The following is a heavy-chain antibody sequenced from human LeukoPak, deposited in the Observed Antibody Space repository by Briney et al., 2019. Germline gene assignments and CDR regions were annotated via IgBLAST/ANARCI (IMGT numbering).Heavy chain of an antibody. D-gene: IGHD3-9*01. V-gene: IGHV3-48*01. Sequence: PGGSLRLSCAASGFTFSSYSMNWVRQAPGKGLEWVSYISSSSSTIYYADSVKGRFTISRDNAKNSLYLQMNSLRAEDTAVYYCARDGPYYDILTGFAIRAFDIWGQGTMVTVSS. CDR1: GFTFSSYS. J-gene: IGHJ3*02. CDR2: ISSSSSTI. CDR3: ARDGPYYDILTGFAIRAFDI.